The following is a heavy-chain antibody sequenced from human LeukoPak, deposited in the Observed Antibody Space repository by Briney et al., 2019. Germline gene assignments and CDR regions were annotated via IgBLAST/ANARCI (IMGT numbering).Heavy chain of an antibody. CDR3: ATVPTEWELLLENDAFDI. CDR1: GYTFTDYY. J-gene: IGHJ3*02. CDR2: VDPEDGET. D-gene: IGHD1-26*01. Sequence: ASVKVSCKVSGYTFTDYYMHWVHQAPGKGLEWMGLVDPEDGETIYAEKFQGSVTITHDPSTDTAYMELSSLRSEDTAVYYCATVPTEWELLLENDAFDIWGQGTMVTVSS. V-gene: IGHV1-69-2*01.